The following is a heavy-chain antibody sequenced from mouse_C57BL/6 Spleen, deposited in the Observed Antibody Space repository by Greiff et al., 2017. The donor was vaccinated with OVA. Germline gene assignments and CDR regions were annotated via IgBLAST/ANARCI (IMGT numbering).Heavy chain of an antibody. Sequence: EVKLQQSGPELVKPGASVKMSCKASGYTFTDYNMHWVKQSHGKSLEWIGYINPNNGGTSYNQKFKGKATLTVNKSSSTAYMELRSLTSEDSAVYYCAGGYDYDVWYFDVWGTGTTVTVSS. J-gene: IGHJ1*03. CDR1: GYTFTDYN. CDR3: AGGYDYDVWYFDV. CDR2: INPNNGGT. V-gene: IGHV1-22*01. D-gene: IGHD2-4*01.